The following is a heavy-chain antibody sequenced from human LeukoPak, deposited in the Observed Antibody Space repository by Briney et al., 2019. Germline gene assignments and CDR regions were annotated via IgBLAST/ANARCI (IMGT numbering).Heavy chain of an antibody. CDR1: GFTFSSYS. CDR3: ARDGMVYAKPII. D-gene: IGHD2-8*01. CDR2: ISSSSSTI. Sequence: PGRSLRLSCAASGFTFSSYSMNWVRRAPGKGLEWVSNISSSSSTIYYADSVKGRFTISRDNAKNSLYLQMNSLRAEDTAVYYCARDGMVYAKPIIWGQGTMVTVSS. J-gene: IGHJ3*02. V-gene: IGHV3-48*01.